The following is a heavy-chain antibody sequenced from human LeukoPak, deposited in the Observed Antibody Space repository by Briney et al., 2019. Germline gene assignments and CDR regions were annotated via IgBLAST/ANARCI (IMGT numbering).Heavy chain of an antibody. V-gene: IGHV1-18*01. D-gene: IGHD6-19*01. CDR2: ISAYNGNT. CDR3: ARVDSSGWYGLDFDY. Sequence: ASVKVSCKASGYTFTSYGISWVRQAPGQGLEWMGWISAYNGNTNYAQKLQGRVTMTTDTSTGTAYMELRSLRSDDTAVYYCARVDSSGWYGLDFDYWGQGTLVTVSS. CDR1: GYTFTSYG. J-gene: IGHJ4*02.